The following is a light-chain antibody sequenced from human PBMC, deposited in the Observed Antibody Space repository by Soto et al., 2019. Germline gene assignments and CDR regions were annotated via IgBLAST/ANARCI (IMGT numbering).Light chain of an antibody. V-gene: IGLV2-14*01. J-gene: IGLJ1*01. Sequence: QSVLTQPASVSGSPGQSIAISCTGTSSDVGGYNYVSWYQQYPGKAPKFMIYEVTNRPSGVSNRFSGSKSGNTASLTISGLRAEDEADYYCGSFTTSSTYVVGTGTKLTVL. CDR2: EVT. CDR1: SSDVGGYNY. CDR3: GSFTTSSTYV.